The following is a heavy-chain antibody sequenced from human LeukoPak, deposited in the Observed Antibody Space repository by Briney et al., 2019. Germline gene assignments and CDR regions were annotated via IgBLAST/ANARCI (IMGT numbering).Heavy chain of an antibody. J-gene: IGHJ1*01. CDR1: GGSISSYY. Sequence: SETLSLTCTVSGGSISSYYWSWIRQPPGKGLEWIGYIYYSGSTNYNPSLKSRVTISVDTSKNQFSLKLSSVTAADTAVYYCARHDSSGWPEYFQHWGQGTLVTVSS. CDR3: ARHDSSGWPEYFQH. V-gene: IGHV4-59*08. CDR2: IYYSGST. D-gene: IGHD6-19*01.